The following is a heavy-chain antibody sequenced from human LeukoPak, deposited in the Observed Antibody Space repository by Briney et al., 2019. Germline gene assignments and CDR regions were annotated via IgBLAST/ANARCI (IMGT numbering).Heavy chain of an antibody. Sequence: GGSLRLSCAASGFTFSSYAMAWVRQAPGKGLEWVSAISGSGGSTGYADSVKGRFTISRDNAKNSLYLQMNSLRAEDTALYYCARGEGSQYDYWGQGTLVTVSS. CDR3: ARGEGSQYDY. CDR2: ISGSGGST. CDR1: GFTFSSYA. J-gene: IGHJ4*02. V-gene: IGHV3-20*04.